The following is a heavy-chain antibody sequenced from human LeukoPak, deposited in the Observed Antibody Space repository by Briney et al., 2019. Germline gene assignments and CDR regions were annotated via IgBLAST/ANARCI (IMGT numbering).Heavy chain of an antibody. D-gene: IGHD1-14*01. CDR1: GYTFTSYA. Sequence: ASVKVSCKASGYTFTSYAMNWVRQAPGQGLEWMGWISAYNGNTNYAQKLQGRVTMTTDTSTSTAYMELRSLRSDDTAVYYCASGAYRDLTFDIWGQGTMVTVSS. CDR3: ASGAYRDLTFDI. J-gene: IGHJ3*02. V-gene: IGHV1-18*01. CDR2: ISAYNGNT.